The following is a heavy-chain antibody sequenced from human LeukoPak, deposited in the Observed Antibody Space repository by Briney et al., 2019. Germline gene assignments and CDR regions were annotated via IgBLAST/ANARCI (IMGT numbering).Heavy chain of an antibody. Sequence: PGGSLRLSCAASGFTFSDYYMSWVRQAPGKGLEWVSYISSSSSTIYYADSVKGRFTISRDNAKNSLYLQMNSLRAEDTAVYYCARDQGTVRGVIPSDAFDIWGQGTMVTVSS. CDR1: GFTFSDYY. CDR3: ARDQGTVRGVIPSDAFDI. D-gene: IGHD3-10*01. J-gene: IGHJ3*02. V-gene: IGHV3-11*04. CDR2: ISSSSSTI.